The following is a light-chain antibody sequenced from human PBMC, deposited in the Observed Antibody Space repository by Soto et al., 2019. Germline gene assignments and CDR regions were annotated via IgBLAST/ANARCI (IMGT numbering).Light chain of an antibody. CDR2: GAS. V-gene: IGKV3-20*01. J-gene: IGKJ1*01. CDR3: QQYGSSPWT. CDR1: QSVRSN. Sequence: EIVMTQSPATLSVSAGERATLSCRARQSVRSNLAWYQQKPGQAPSLLIYGASSSATGIPNRFSGSGSGTDFTLTISRLEPEDFAVYYCQQYGSSPWTFGQGTKVDIK.